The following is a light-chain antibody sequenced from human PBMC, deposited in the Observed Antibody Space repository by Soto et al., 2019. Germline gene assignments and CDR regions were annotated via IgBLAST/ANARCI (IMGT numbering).Light chain of an antibody. J-gene: IGKJ4*01. CDR1: QSVGNN. V-gene: IGKV3-15*01. Sequence: EIVVTQSPATLSVSRGERATLSCRARQSVGNNLAWYQQKPGQAPRLLIFATSTRATGVPARFSGSGSGTEFTLTISSLQSEDFAVYYCQQYGYRPLTFGGGAKVEIE. CDR3: QQYGYRPLT. CDR2: ATS.